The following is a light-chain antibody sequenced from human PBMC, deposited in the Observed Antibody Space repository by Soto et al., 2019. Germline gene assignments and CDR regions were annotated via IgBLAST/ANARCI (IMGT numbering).Light chain of an antibody. V-gene: IGKV3-20*01. CDR3: QHYGYSLWT. Sequence: EIVLTQSPGTLSLSPGETATLSCRASQGLTTSYLACYQKKAGQPPILLSYGLSSRTTGIPDRFSGSGSRTVFTLTITRLEPEYFAVYYCQHYGYSLWTFGQGTKVEIK. CDR2: GLS. J-gene: IGKJ1*01. CDR1: QGLTTSY.